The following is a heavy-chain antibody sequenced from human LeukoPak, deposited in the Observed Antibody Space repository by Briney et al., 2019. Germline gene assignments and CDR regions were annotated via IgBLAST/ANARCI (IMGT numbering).Heavy chain of an antibody. V-gene: IGHV4-59*12. CDR2: IYYSGST. CDR1: GGSISSYY. D-gene: IGHD5-24*01. J-gene: IGHJ4*02. Sequence: ASETLSLTCTVSGGSISSYYWSWIRQPPGKGLEWIGYIYYSGSTNYNPSLKSRVTISVDTSKNQFSLKLSSVTAADTAVYYCARVMWLQSMEYFDYWGQGTLVTVSS. CDR3: ARVMWLQSMEYFDY.